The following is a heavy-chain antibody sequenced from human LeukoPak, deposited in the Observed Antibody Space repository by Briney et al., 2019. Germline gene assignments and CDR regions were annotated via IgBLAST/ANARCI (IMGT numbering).Heavy chain of an antibody. D-gene: IGHD2-2*01. J-gene: IGHJ4*02. CDR3: AKVFSPGPPHYCSSISCPRNYLDY. CDR2: IIYAGSNK. V-gene: IGHV3-30*02. CDR1: CFNCSSYC. Sequence: GGSLLLFCGASCFNCSSYCMHGVRQDLGRGLVWLAVIIYAGSNKYYEDSVKGRITPSRHNSKNPLYLQMNRLRPEATAVYYCAKVFSPGPPHYCSSISCPRNYLDYWRQGTMVSVCS.